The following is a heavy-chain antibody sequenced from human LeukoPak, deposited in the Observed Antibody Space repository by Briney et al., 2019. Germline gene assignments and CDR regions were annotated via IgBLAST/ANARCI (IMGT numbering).Heavy chain of an antibody. CDR3: ATLYSYGSLGLDY. V-gene: IGHV5-51*01. CDR1: GYSFSSYW. CDR2: IYPGDSDT. D-gene: IGHD5-18*01. J-gene: IGHJ4*02. Sequence: GESLKISCKGSGYSFSSYWIGWVRQMPGKGLEWMGIIYPGDSDTRYSPSFQGQVTISADKSISTAYLQWSSLKASDSAMYYCATLYSYGSLGLDYWGQGTLVTVSS.